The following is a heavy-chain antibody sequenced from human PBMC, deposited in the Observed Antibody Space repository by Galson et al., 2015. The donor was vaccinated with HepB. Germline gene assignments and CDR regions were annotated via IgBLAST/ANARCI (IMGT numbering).Heavy chain of an antibody. CDR2: IWYDGSNK. Sequence: LRLSCAASGFTFSSYGMHWVRQAPGKGLEWVAVIWYDGSNKYYADSVKGRFTISRDNSKNTLYLQMNSLRAEDTAVYYCARAGYYYDSSGYYGPMYYYYYMDVWGKGTTVTVSS. V-gene: IGHV3-33*01. CDR3: ARAGYYYDSSGYYGPMYYYYYMDV. J-gene: IGHJ6*03. D-gene: IGHD3-22*01. CDR1: GFTFSSYG.